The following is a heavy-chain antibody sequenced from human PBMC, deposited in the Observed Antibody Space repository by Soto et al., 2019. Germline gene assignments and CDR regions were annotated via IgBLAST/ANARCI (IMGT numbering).Heavy chain of an antibody. Sequence: QVQLVQSGAEVKKPGSSVKVSCKASGGTFSSYAISWVRQAPGQGLEWMGGIIPIVGTANYAQKFQGRVTITADESTSTAYMELSSLRSEDTAVYYCARRSRGYCISTSCRLDWFDHWGQGTLVTVSS. CDR2: IIPIVGTA. CDR1: GGTFSSYA. D-gene: IGHD2-2*01. V-gene: IGHV1-69*12. CDR3: ARRSRGYCISTSCRLDWFDH. J-gene: IGHJ5*02.